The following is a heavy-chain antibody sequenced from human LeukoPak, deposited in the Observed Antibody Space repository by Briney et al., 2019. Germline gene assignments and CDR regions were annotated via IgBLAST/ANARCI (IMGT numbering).Heavy chain of an antibody. D-gene: IGHD1-1*01. CDR3: AKSLFTSATATGPAFHI. Sequence: GGSLRLSCAASGFTFSKFPMGWVRQAPGRGREWVSAISASGDVTFYADSRRGRFTISRDNSKSTLYLQMKGPRAADTAIYYCAKSLFTSATATGPAFHIWGQGTRVTVSS. V-gene: IGHV3-23*01. CDR1: GFTFSKFP. CDR2: ISASGDVT. J-gene: IGHJ3*02.